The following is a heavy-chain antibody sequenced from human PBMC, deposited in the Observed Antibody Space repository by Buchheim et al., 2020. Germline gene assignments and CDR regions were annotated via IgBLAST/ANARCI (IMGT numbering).Heavy chain of an antibody. V-gene: IGHV4-4*02. Sequence: QVQLQESGPGLVKPSGTLSLTCAVSGGSISSSNWWSWVRQPPGKGLEWIGEIYHSGSTNYNPSLKSRVTISVDKSKNQFSPKLSPVTAADTAVYYCAREKQEYCSSTSCYANYYYGMDVWGQGTT. CDR1: GGSISSSNW. D-gene: IGHD2-2*01. CDR3: AREKQEYCSSTSCYANYYYGMDV. J-gene: IGHJ6*02. CDR2: IYHSGST.